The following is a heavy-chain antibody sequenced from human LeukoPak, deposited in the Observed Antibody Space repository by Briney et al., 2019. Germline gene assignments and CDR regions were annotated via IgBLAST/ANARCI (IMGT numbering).Heavy chain of an antibody. Sequence: GGSLRLSCAASGVTLSVYYMSWIRQAPGKGLEWVSYISSSGSTMYYADSVKGRFTISRDNAKNSLYLQMNSLRADDTAVYYCANFWSGYSPFDYWGQGTLVTVSS. CDR2: ISSSGSTM. CDR3: ANFWSGYSPFDY. J-gene: IGHJ4*02. V-gene: IGHV3-11*04. CDR1: GVTLSVYY. D-gene: IGHD3-3*01.